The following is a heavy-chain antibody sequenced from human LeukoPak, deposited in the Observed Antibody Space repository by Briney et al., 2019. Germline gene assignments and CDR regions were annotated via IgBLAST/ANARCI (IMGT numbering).Heavy chain of an antibody. CDR3: AKDARDAYYDILTGSPLDY. Sequence: GGSLRLSCAAAGLTFSNYGMHSVRQAPGKGLQWVAYIRYDGRNKYSADSVKGRFTIYRDNSKSTLYLQMNSLRPEDTAVYYCAKDARDAYYDILTGSPLDYWGQGTLVTVSS. D-gene: IGHD3-9*01. CDR1: GLTFSNYG. J-gene: IGHJ4*02. CDR2: IRYDGRNK. V-gene: IGHV3-30*02.